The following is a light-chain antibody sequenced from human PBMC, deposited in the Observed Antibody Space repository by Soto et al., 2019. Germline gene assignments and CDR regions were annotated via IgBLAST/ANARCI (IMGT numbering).Light chain of an antibody. CDR1: QNVLYRSNSKNY. CDR2: WAS. Sequence: DIVMTQSPDSLAVSLGERATINCKSSQNVLYRSNSKNYLAWYQQKPGQPPKLLIYWASTRESGVPDRFSGSGSGTDFTLTISSLQAEDVAVYYCQQYFSTPQTFGQGTKVEIK. V-gene: IGKV4-1*01. J-gene: IGKJ1*01. CDR3: QQYFSTPQT.